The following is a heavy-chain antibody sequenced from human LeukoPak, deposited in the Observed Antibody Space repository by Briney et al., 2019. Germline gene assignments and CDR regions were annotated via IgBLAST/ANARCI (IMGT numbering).Heavy chain of an antibody. V-gene: IGHV3-74*01. CDR2: IKNDGSRT. CDR1: GVTFSRYW. J-gene: IGHJ4*02. D-gene: IGHD2-15*01. Sequence: GGSLRLSCAASGVTFSRYWMHWVRQAPGKGLVWVSRIKNDGSRTTYADAVKGRFTISRDNAKNTLYLQMNSLSADDTAVYYCVREPYYSGGSYYTSGFDCWGQGTLVTVSS. CDR3: VREPYYSGGSYYTSGFDC.